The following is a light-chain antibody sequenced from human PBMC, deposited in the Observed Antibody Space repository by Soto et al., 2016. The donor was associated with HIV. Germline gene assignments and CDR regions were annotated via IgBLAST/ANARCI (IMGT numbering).Light chain of an antibody. Sequence: DIQMTQSPSSLSASVGDRVTITCRASQGISNYLAWFQQKPGKAPKLLIYRTSNLESGVPSRFSGSGSGTEFTLVISSLLPDDSATYYCQQYNSYWTFGQGTKVEIK. CDR1: QGISNY. J-gene: IGKJ1*01. V-gene: IGKV1-16*01. CDR2: RTS. CDR3: QQYNSYWT.